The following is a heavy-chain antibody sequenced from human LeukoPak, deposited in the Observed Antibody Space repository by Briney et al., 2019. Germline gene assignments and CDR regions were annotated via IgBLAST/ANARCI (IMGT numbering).Heavy chain of an antibody. CDR1: GFTFRTTW. J-gene: IGHJ3*02. V-gene: IGHV3-15*03. CDR2: IKSKVTGGTT. Sequence: PGGTLRLSCGASGFTFRTTWMSWVRQAPGKGLEWVGRIKSKVTGGTTDYADSVKGRFTISRVNAKNSLYLQMNSLRAEDTAVYYCARDIVVVPAATWDAFDIWGQGTMVTVSS. D-gene: IGHD2-2*01. CDR3: ARDIVVVPAATWDAFDI.